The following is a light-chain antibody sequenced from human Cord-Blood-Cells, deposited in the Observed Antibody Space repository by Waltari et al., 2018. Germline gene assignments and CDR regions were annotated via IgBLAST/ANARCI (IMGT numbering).Light chain of an antibody. Sequence: QSALTQPPSASGSPGQSVTISCTGTSSDVGGYNYVSWYQQHPGKAPKLMIYEASKRPSGVPDRFSGSKSGNPASLTVSGLQAEDEADYYCSSYAGSNKVFGGGTKLTVL. V-gene: IGLV2-8*01. CDR2: EAS. CDR3: SSYAGSNKV. CDR1: SSDVGGYNY. J-gene: IGLJ3*02.